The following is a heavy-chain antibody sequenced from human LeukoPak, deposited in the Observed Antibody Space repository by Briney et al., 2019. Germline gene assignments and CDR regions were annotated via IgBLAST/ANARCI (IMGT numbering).Heavy chain of an antibody. CDR3: AKGYCGGDCPFDY. D-gene: IGHD2-21*01. Sequence: GRSLRLSCAASGFTFSSYGMHWVRQAPGKGLEWVAVISYDGRNKYYADSVKGRFTISRDNSKNTLYLQMNSLRAEDAAVYYCAKGYCGGDCPFDYWGQGTLVTVSS. J-gene: IGHJ4*02. CDR1: GFTFSSYG. CDR2: ISYDGRNK. V-gene: IGHV3-30*18.